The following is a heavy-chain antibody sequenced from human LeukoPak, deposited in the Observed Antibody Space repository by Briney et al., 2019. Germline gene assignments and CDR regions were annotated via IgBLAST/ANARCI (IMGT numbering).Heavy chain of an antibody. J-gene: IGHJ4*02. CDR3: AKQHGSGYSGPIDY. CDR1: GFTFSSYA. CDR2: ISGSGGST. D-gene: IGHD3-22*01. Sequence: QPGGTLRLSCAASGFTFSSYAMSWVRQAPGKGLEWVSAISGSGGSTYYADSVKGRFTISRDNSKNTLYLQMNSLRAEDTAVYYCAKQHGSGYSGPIDYWGQGTLVTVSS. V-gene: IGHV3-23*01.